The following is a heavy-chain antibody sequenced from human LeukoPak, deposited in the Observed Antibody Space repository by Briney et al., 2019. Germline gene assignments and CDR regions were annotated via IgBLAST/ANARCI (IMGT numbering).Heavy chain of an antibody. CDR3: ARACRDDNYYYNKDV. Sequence: SETLSLTCTVSGGSISTGGTYWSWIRQHPGKGLEWIGYIYHQGYTYYNPSLESRVTMLVDTSRNHFSLMINSVTAADTAVYFCARACRDDNYYYNKDVWGNGTTVTVSS. V-gene: IGHV4-31*03. CDR1: GGSISTGGTY. J-gene: IGHJ6*03. D-gene: IGHD3-10*01. CDR2: IYHQGYT.